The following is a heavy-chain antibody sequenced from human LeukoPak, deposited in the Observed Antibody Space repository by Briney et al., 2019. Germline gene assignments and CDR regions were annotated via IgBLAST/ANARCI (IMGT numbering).Heavy chain of an antibody. D-gene: IGHD6-19*01. V-gene: IGHV1-69*06. CDR3: ARVAAVAGTMAFDI. CDR2: IIPIFGTA. J-gene: IGHJ3*02. CDR1: GGTFSSYA. Sequence: GASVKVSCKASGGTFSSYAISWVRQAPGQGLEWMGGIIPIFGTANYAQKFQGRVTITADKSTSTAYMELSSLRSEDTAVYYCARVAAVAGTMAFDIWGQGTMVTVSS.